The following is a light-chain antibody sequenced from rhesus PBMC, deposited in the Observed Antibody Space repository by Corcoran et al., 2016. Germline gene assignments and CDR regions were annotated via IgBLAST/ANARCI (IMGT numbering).Light chain of an antibody. CDR3: PQNYGTPFT. CDR2: KAS. V-gene: IGKV1-74*01. Sequence: DIQMTQSPSSLSASVGDRVTITCRTSENVNNYLNWYQQKPGKAPKLLIYKASTLQSGVPSRFSGTGCGTDYTFTISSLQSEDVATYFCPQNYGTPFTFGPGTKLDIK. CDR1: ENVNNY. J-gene: IGKJ3*01.